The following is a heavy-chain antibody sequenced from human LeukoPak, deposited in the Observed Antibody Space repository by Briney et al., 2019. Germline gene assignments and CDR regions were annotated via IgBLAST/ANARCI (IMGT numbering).Heavy chain of an antibody. V-gene: IGHV3-21*01. Sequence: GGSLRLSCAASGFTFSTYSMNWVRQAPGKGLEWVSSIISSSSYIYYADSMKGRFTISRDNAKNSLYLQMNSLRAEDTAVYYCARDPQYCSGGSCYSFDYWGQGTLVTVSS. CDR1: GFTFSTYS. CDR2: IISSSSYI. CDR3: ARDPQYCSGGSCYSFDY. D-gene: IGHD2-15*01. J-gene: IGHJ4*02.